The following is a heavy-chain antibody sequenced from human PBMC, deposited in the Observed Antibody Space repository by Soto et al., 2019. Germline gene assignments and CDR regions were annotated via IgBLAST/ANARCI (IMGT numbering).Heavy chain of an antibody. V-gene: IGHV4-4*02. J-gene: IGHJ4*02. CDR1: GDSISGTNW. D-gene: IGHD6-13*01. CDR3: ARYSAASGTYYFDY. Sequence: LRRPLSLTCAVSGDSISGTNWWSWVRQPPGKGLQWIGEIHHSGSTNYNPSLKSRVTISVDRSKNQFSLNLNSVTAADTAVYFCARYSAASGTYYFDYWGQGALVTVSS. CDR2: IHHSGST.